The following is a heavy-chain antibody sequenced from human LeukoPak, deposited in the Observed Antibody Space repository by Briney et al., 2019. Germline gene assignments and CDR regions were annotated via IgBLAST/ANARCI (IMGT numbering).Heavy chain of an antibody. D-gene: IGHD6-13*01. Sequence: GGSLRLSCAAPGFTFSSYGMHWVRQAPGKGLEWVAVIWYDGNNKYYADSVKGRFTISRDNSQNTLYLQMNSLRAEDTAVYYCAKSAGNYIDYWGQETLVTVSS. J-gene: IGHJ4*02. CDR3: AKSAGNYIDY. V-gene: IGHV3-33*06. CDR2: IWYDGNNK. CDR1: GFTFSSYG.